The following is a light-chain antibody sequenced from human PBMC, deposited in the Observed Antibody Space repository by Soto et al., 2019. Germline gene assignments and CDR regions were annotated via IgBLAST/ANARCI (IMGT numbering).Light chain of an antibody. V-gene: IGLV2-23*02. J-gene: IGLJ3*02. CDR2: DVT. Sequence: QSALAQPASVSGSPGQSITISCTGTSSDIGRYNLVSWYQQYPGEAPKLVIYDVTKRPSGVSDRFSASKSGNTASLTISGLQAEDEANYYCSSFTSSSIWVFGGGTKLTVL. CDR3: SSFTSSSIWV. CDR1: SSDIGRYNL.